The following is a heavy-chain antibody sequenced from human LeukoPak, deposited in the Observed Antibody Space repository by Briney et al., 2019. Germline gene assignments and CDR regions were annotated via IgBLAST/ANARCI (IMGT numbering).Heavy chain of an antibody. CDR1: GLSFTDVW. CDR2: IKTTSEGGTT. CDR3: TTDRTTVPD. J-gene: IGHJ4*02. D-gene: IGHD4-17*01. V-gene: IGHV3-15*01. Sequence: PGGSLRLSCAVSGLSFTDVWMSWVRQAPGKGLEWVGRIKTTSEGGTTYYAAPVKGRFTISREDSENTVYLQMNSLESEDTAVYYCTTDRTTVPDWGQGTLVTVSS.